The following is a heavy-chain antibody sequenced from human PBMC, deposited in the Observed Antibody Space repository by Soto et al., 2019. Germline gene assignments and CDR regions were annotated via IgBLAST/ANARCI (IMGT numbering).Heavy chain of an antibody. J-gene: IGHJ4*02. CDR1: GFTFSGSA. CDR2: IRNKADSYAT. D-gene: IGHD4-4*01. Sequence: SLRLSFASSGFTFSGSAIHWVLQASGKGLEWVGRIRNKADSYATAYAASVKGRFTISRDDSKNTAYLQMNSLKTEDTAVYYCTPRDNYNSAFDYWGQGTLVTVSS. V-gene: IGHV3-73*01. CDR3: TPRDNYNSAFDY.